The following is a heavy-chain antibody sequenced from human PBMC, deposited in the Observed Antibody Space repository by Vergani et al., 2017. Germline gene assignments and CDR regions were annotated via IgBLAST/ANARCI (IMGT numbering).Heavy chain of an antibody. CDR3: ARGHYNDILTVRRFDAFDI. CDR1: GGSISSGGYY. D-gene: IGHD3-9*01. CDR2: IYYSGST. J-gene: IGHJ3*02. Sequence: QLQLQESGSGLVKPSQTLSLTCAVSGGSISSGGYYWSWIRQPPGKGLEWIGYIYYSGSTNYNPSLKSRVTISVDTSKNQFSLKLSSVTAADTAVYYCARGHYNDILTVRRFDAFDIWGQGTMVTVSS. V-gene: IGHV4-61*08.